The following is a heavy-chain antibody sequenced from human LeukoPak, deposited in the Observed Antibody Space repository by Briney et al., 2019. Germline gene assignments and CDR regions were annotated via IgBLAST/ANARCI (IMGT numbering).Heavy chain of an antibody. CDR2: ISNSSSYI. CDR3: LKGYCTTTNCYRGGKFEI. Sequence: GGSLRLSCAASGVTSSTYSMNGVRQAPGKGLEWVSSISNSSSYIYYADSVKGRFTISRDSAKNTLYLQMSSLRAEETALYHCLKGYCTTTNCYRGGKFEIWGQGTIVNVSS. V-gene: IGHV3-21*01. J-gene: IGHJ3*02. D-gene: IGHD2-2*01. CDR1: GVTSSTYS.